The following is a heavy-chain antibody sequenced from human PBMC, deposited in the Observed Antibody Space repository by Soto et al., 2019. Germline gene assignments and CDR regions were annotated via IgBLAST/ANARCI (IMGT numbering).Heavy chain of an antibody. V-gene: IGHV1-58*01. CDR1: GFTFTSSA. D-gene: IGHD3-3*01. CDR2: LVVGSGNT. CDR3: AADAGVEHYYFYRMDG. J-gene: IGHJ6*01. Sequence: SALAPSSASGFTFTSSAVQWGSRARGHRLVWIGGLVVGSGNTNYAQTFQERVTITRDMSTSTAYMELSSLRSEATAVYYCAADAGVEHYYFYRMDGGWEGATVTVSS.